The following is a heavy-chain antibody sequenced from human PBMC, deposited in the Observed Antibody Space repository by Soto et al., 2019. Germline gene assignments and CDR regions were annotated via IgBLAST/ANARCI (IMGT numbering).Heavy chain of an antibody. CDR1: GGSISGYY. V-gene: IGHV4-59*13. CDR3: ARTYTDAFDI. Sequence: PSETLSLTCSVSGGSISGYYWSWIRQPPGKGLEWIGYFHYSRSTNYNPSLKSRVTISVDTSKNQFSLNLSSVTAADTAVYYCARTYTDAFDIWGQGTMVT. CDR2: FHYSRST. D-gene: IGHD2-2*02. J-gene: IGHJ3*02.